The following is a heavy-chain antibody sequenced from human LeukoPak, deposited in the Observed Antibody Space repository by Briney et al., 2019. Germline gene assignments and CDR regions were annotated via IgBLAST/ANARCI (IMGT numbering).Heavy chain of an antibody. CDR3: ARDTAMAYYEESYFDP. Sequence: ASVKVSCKASGYTFTSYGISWVRQAPGQGLECMGWIRAYNGNTNYAQKFQDRLTMTTDKSTSTAYMELRSLRSDDTAVYYCARDTAMAYYEESYFDPWGQGTLVTVSS. V-gene: IGHV1-18*01. D-gene: IGHD5-18*01. CDR2: IRAYNGNT. J-gene: IGHJ5*02. CDR1: GYTFTSYG.